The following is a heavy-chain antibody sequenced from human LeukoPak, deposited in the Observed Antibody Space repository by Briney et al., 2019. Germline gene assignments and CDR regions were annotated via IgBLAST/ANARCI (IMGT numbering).Heavy chain of an antibody. Sequence: SETLSLTCAVHGGSFSGYYWAWIRQPPGKGLEWIGEINPGGTTNYHPSLKRRVTISADTSKSQFSLELRSVTAADTVVFYCARAKPTVSTYFDSWGQGSLVTVSS. J-gene: IGHJ4*02. CDR3: ARAKPTVSTYFDS. CDR1: GGSFSGYY. D-gene: IGHD4-17*01. CDR2: INPGGTT. V-gene: IGHV4-34*01.